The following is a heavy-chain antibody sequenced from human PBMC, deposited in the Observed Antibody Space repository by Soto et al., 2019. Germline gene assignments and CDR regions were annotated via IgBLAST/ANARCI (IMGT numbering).Heavy chain of an antibody. CDR3: ARARSTAAGLFDY. D-gene: IGHD6-13*01. CDR1: GFTFSSFA. V-gene: IGHV3-64*04. Sequence: PGGSLRLSCSASGFTFSSFAMHWVRQAPGKGLEYISSISDTGGYTPYADSVKGRFTISRDNSKNTLYLQMNSLRAEDTAVYYCARARSTAAGLFDYWGLGTLVTVSS. CDR2: ISDTGGYT. J-gene: IGHJ4*02.